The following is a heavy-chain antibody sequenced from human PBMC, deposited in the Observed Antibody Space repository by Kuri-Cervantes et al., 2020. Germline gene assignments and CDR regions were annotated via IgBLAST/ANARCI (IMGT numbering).Heavy chain of an antibody. J-gene: IGHJ4*02. CDR2: IYHSGSS. V-gene: IGHV4-38-2*02. Sequence: SETLSLTCAVSGYSISSGYYWGWIRQPPGKGLEWIGSIYHSGSSYYNPSLKSRATISVDTSKNQFSLKLSSVTAADTAVYYCAREPGSGSYYWGQGTLVTVSS. CDR1: GYSISSGYY. D-gene: IGHD3-10*01. CDR3: AREPGSGSYY.